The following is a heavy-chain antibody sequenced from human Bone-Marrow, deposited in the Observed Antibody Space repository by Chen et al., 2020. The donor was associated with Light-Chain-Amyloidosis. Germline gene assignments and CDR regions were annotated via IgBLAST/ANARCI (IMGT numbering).Heavy chain of an antibody. CDR1: GFTFGNYE. D-gene: IGHD3-10*01. V-gene: IGHV3-48*03. Sequence: EVQLVESGGGSVQPGGSLRLSCTASGFTFGNYEMNWVRQAPGKGLEWVSYISSSGITIYYADSMKGRVTVSRDNAKNSLYLEMSSLRAEDTAIYYCVREEDAYGHGVLDYWGQGTLVTVPS. CDR2: ISSSGITI. J-gene: IGHJ4*02. CDR3: VREEDAYGHGVLDY.